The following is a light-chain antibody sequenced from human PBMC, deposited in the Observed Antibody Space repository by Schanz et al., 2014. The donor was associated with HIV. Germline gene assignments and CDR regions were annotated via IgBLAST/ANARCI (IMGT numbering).Light chain of an antibody. Sequence: SALTQPASVSGSPGQSISISCTGTNNDIGSYTYVSWYQQHPDKAPKLVVYGVFDRPSGVSNRFSGSKSGNTASLTIYDLQREDEADYYCSSLSTSGAPLFGTGTKLTVL. V-gene: IGLV2-14*03. CDR2: GVF. CDR3: SSLSTSGAPL. CDR1: NNDIGSYTY. J-gene: IGLJ1*01.